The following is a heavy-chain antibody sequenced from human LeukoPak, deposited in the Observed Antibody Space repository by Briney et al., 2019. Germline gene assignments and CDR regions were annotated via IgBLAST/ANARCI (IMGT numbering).Heavy chain of an antibody. D-gene: IGHD3-16*01. Sequence: GGSLRLSCAASGFTFTNALMTWVRQAPGKGLEWVSVISGSGGSTYIADSVKGRFTISRDNSKKTLHLQMNSLRAEDTAVYYCAKDHYDYGGGLFDYWGQGTLVTVSS. J-gene: IGHJ4*02. V-gene: IGHV3-23*01. CDR2: ISGSGGST. CDR1: GFTFTNAL. CDR3: AKDHYDYGGGLFDY.